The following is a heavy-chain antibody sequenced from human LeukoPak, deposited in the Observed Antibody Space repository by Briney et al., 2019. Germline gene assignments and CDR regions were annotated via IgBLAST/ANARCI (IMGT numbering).Heavy chain of an antibody. J-gene: IGHJ4*02. Sequence: PSETLSLTCAVYGGSFSGYYWSWIRQPPGKGLEWIGEINHSGSTNYNPSLKSRVTISVDTSKNQFSLKLSSVTAADTAVYYCARGLTPVAGAVLGYWGQGTLVTVSS. V-gene: IGHV4-34*01. CDR2: INHSGST. D-gene: IGHD6-19*01. CDR3: ARGLTPVAGAVLGY. CDR1: GGSFSGYY.